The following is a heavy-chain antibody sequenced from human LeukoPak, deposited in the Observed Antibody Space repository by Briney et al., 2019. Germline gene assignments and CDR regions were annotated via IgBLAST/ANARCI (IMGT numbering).Heavy chain of an antibody. D-gene: IGHD6-19*01. CDR1: GFTFSSYS. J-gene: IGHJ4*02. CDR3: ARGQVAGTAY. CDR2: ISSSSSTI. Sequence: GGSLRLSCAASGFTFSSYSMNWVRQAPGKGLEWVSYISSSSSTIYYADSVKGRFTISRDNAKNSLYLQMNSLRAEDTAVYCCARGQVAGTAYWGQGTLVTVSS. V-gene: IGHV3-48*01.